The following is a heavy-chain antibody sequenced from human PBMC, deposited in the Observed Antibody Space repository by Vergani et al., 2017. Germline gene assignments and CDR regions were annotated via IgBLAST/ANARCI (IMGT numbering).Heavy chain of an antibody. D-gene: IGHD5-12*01. CDR3: AKYSGYDIGGFDY. Sequence: QVQLVQSGAEVKKPGASVKVSCKASGYTFTSYAMHWVRQAPGQRLEGMGWINAGNGNTKYSQKFQGRVTITRDTSASTAHMELSSLRSEDTAVYYCAKYSGYDIGGFDYWGQGTLVTVAS. J-gene: IGHJ4*02. CDR2: INAGNGNT. V-gene: IGHV1-3*01. CDR1: GYTFTSYA.